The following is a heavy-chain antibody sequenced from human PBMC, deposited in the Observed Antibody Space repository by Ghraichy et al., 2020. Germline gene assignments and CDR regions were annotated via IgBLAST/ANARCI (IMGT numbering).Heavy chain of an antibody. V-gene: IGHV6-1*01. Sequence: SQTLSLTCAISGDSVSNNNVAWNWIRQSPSRGLEWLGRTYRGYSKYAVSAKSRITINPDTSKNQFSLQLNSVTPEDTAIYYCARGKHTSCDIWGPGTMLTVSS. CDR2: TYRGYS. J-gene: IGHJ3*02. CDR3: ARGKHTSCDI. CDR1: GDSVSNNNVA.